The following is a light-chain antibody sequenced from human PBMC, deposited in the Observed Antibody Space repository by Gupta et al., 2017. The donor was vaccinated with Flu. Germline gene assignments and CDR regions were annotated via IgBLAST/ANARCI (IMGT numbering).Light chain of an antibody. V-gene: IGLV1-44*01. CDR3: AAWDDSRNCLV. CDR1: SSKTGSNN. Sequence: TIVCSGTSSKTGSNNLNWHQQPTATAHKLLIYSNNKRHSGGPDRCSGSKYGTSASLAISWLQAEEEADYYCAAWDDSRNCLVFGGGTKLTVL. CDR2: SNN. J-gene: IGLJ3*02.